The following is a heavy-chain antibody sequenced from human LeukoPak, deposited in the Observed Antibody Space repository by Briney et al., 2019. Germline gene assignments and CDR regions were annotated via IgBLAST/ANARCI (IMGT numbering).Heavy chain of an antibody. Sequence: QAGGSLRLSCAASGFTFSSYAMSWVRQAPGKGLEWVSAIRGSGGSTYYADSVKGRFTISRDNPKNTLYLQTNSLRAEDTAVYYCAKALPPYDSSGYDYWGQGTLVTVSS. CDR3: AKALPPYDSSGYDY. V-gene: IGHV3-23*01. J-gene: IGHJ4*02. CDR2: IRGSGGST. CDR1: GFTFSSYA. D-gene: IGHD3-22*01.